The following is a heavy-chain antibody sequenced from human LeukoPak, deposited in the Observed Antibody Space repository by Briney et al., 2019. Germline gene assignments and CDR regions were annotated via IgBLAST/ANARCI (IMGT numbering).Heavy chain of an antibody. J-gene: IGHJ4*02. V-gene: IGHV1-18*01. D-gene: IGHD6-13*01. Sequence: ASVKVSCKASGGTFSSYAISWVRQAPGQGLEWMGWISAYNGNTNYAQKLQGRVTMTTDTSTSTAYMELRSLRSDDTAVYYCARVFHSSSWYYYFDYWGQGTLVTVSS. CDR1: GGTFSSYA. CDR2: ISAYNGNT. CDR3: ARVFHSSSWYYYFDY.